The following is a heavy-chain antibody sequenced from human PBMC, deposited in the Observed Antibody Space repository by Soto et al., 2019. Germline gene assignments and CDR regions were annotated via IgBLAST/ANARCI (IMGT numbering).Heavy chain of an antibody. CDR1: GFTFNNYA. CDR2: ISGGGDTT. CDR3: ATGRGGSGSLTPRVDF. Sequence: EVQLLESGGGLVQPGGSLRLSCAASGFTFNNYAMTWVRQAPGKGLEWVSAISGGGDTTSYADSVKGRFTVSRDGSKNTLYLQLSSLIAEDTALYYCATGRGGSGSLTPRVDFWGQGTLVTVSS. D-gene: IGHD3-10*01. V-gene: IGHV3-23*01. J-gene: IGHJ4*02.